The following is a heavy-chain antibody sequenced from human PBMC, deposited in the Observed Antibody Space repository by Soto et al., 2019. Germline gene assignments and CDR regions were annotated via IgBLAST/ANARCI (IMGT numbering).Heavy chain of an antibody. J-gene: IGHJ4*02. Sequence: PSETLSLTCTVSGGSISSGGYYWSWIRQHPGKGLEWIGYIYYSGSTYYNPSLKSRVTISVDTSKNQFSLKLSSVTAADTAVYYCARDPLVTVWGSYRTPSYYFDYWGQGTLVTVSS. CDR2: IYYSGST. CDR1: GGSISSGGYY. CDR3: ARDPLVTVWGSYRTPSYYFDY. V-gene: IGHV4-31*03. D-gene: IGHD3-16*02.